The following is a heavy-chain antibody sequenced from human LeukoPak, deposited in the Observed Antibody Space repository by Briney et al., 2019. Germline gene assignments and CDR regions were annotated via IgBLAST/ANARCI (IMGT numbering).Heavy chain of an antibody. D-gene: IGHD3-22*01. Sequence: GGSLRLSCAASGFTFSDHYMDWVRQAPGKGLEWVGRSRNKANSYTTEYAASVKGRFTISRDDSKNSLYLQMNSLKTEDTAVYYCTTELDIRPNHYWGQGTLVTVSS. CDR3: TTELDIRPNHY. CDR1: GFTFSDHY. CDR2: SRNKANSYTT. V-gene: IGHV3-72*01. J-gene: IGHJ4*02.